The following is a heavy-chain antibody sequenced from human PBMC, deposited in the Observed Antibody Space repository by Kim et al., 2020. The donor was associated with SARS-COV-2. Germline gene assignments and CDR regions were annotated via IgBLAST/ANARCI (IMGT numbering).Heavy chain of an antibody. D-gene: IGHD5-18*01. J-gene: IGHJ5*02. V-gene: IGHV1-18*01. CDR3: ARDRIRPWWDWFDP. CDR2: ISAYNGNT. CDR1: GYTFTSYG. Sequence: ASVKVSCKASGYTFTSYGISWVRQAPGQGLEWMGWISAYNGNTNYAQKLQGRVTMTTDTSTSTAYMELRSLRSDDTAVYYCARDRIRPWWDWFDPWGQGTQVTVSS.